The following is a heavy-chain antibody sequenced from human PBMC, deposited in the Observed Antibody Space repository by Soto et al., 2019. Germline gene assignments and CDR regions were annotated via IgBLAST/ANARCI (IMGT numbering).Heavy chain of an antibody. CDR3: ARDQTGITTAGGGRIDH. D-gene: IGHD6-13*01. CDR2: VSFDGSNK. Sequence: GSLRVSCAASGFTFSTHAMHWVRQAPGKGLECVAIVSFDGSNKYYADSVKGRFTISRDNSKNTLYLQMSGLTPEDTAFYYCARDQTGITTAGGGRIDHWGQGTLVTVSS. V-gene: IGHV3-30-3*01. CDR1: GFTFSTHA. J-gene: IGHJ4*02.